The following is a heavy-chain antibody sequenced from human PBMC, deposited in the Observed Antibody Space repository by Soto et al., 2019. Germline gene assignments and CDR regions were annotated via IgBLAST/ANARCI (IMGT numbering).Heavy chain of an antibody. CDR1: GYIFTGYY. CDR2: ISPNTGGK. Sequence: QVQLVQSGAEVKESGASVKVSCKASGYIFTGYYIHWVRQAPGQGREWMGEISPNTGGKKYAQKFQGRVIMTRDTSITTVYMELSNLSPDDTAMYYCGRGRSGELVVFYWGQGTPVTVYS. D-gene: IGHD3-16*02. J-gene: IGHJ4*02. V-gene: IGHV1-2*02. CDR3: GRGRSGELVVFY.